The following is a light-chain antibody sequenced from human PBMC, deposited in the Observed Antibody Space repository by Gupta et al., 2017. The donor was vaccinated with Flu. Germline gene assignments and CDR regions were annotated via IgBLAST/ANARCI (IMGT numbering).Light chain of an antibody. CDR3: QAWDSSSDQPV. V-gene: IGLV3-21*02. CDR2: EDS. CDR1: NIGSKS. Sequence: YPVTHPPSVSVAPGQTPRITCGGNNIGSKSVHWYQQKPGQAPVLLVYEDSDRPSGIPERFSGSNSGTTATLNISRLEAGDEADYYWQAWDSSSDQPVFGGGTKMTVL. J-gene: IGLJ2*01.